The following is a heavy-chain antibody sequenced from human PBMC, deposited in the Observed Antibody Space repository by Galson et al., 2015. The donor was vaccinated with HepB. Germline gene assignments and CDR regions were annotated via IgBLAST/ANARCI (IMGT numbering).Heavy chain of an antibody. CDR1: GFSFSNYA. CDR3: AKSKDSGWSYNAFDI. Sequence: SLRLSCAASGFSFSNYAMTWVRQPPGKGLQWVATIRGRGVTTFDADSVKGQFTISRDNSKNTLYLEMNNLRADDTAVYFCAKSKDSGWSYNAFDIWGQGTMVTVSS. D-gene: IGHD6-19*01. J-gene: IGHJ3*02. CDR2: IRGRGVTT. V-gene: IGHV3-23*01.